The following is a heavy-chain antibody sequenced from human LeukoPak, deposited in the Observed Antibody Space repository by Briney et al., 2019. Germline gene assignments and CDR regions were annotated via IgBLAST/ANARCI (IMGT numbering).Heavy chain of an antibody. CDR2: ISPNNGGT. CDR1: GYTFTDYY. CDR3: ARGGWTTPSDF. D-gene: IGHD4-11*01. J-gene: IGHJ4*02. V-gene: IGHV1-2*02. Sequence: ASVKVSCKASGYTFTDYYMHWVRQAPGQGLEWMGWISPNNGGTNYAQEFQGRVTMTRDTSINTAYMELSRLRSDDTAVYYCARGGWTTPSDFWGQGTLVTVSS.